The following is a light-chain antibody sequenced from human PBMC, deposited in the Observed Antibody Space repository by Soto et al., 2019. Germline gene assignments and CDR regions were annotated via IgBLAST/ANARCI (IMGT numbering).Light chain of an antibody. CDR3: ATWDDSLKGHVL. J-gene: IGLJ2*01. V-gene: IGLV1-44*01. Sequence: QSVLTQPPSASGTPGQRVTISCSGGSSNIGSNTVHWYQQLPGAAPKLLIFSSNQRPSGVPDRFSGSKSGTSASLAISGLQSDDEADYYCATWDDSLKGHVLFGGGTKLTVL. CDR1: SSNIGSNT. CDR2: SSN.